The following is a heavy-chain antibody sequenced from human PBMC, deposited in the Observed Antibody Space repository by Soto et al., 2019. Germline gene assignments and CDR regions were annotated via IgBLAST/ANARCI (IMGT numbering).Heavy chain of an antibody. D-gene: IGHD2-15*01. V-gene: IGHV3-23*01. J-gene: IGHJ3*02. Sequence: EVQLLESGGGLVQPGGSLRLSCAASGFTFSSYAMSWVRQAPGKGLEWVSAIRGSGGSTYYADSVKGRLTISRDNSKNTLYLQMNSLRAEDTAVYYCAKDSDIVVVVAATNAFDIWGQGTMVTVSS. CDR3: AKDSDIVVVVAATNAFDI. CDR2: IRGSGGST. CDR1: GFTFSSYA.